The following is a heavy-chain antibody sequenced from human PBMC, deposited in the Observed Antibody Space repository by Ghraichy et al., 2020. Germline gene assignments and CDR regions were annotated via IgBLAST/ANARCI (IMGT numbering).Heavy chain of an antibody. V-gene: IGHV3-21*06. CDR2: ITSGSSHI. J-gene: IGHJ4*02. Sequence: GGSLRLSCAASGFKFTSYTMHWVRQAPGKGLEWVSSITSGSSHIHYADSVKGRFTISRDNAQNSVYLQMNSLRVEDTAIYYCAWSTPNFDRWGRGTLVTVSS. CDR3: AWSTPNFDR. CDR1: GFKFTSYT. D-gene: IGHD5/OR15-5a*01.